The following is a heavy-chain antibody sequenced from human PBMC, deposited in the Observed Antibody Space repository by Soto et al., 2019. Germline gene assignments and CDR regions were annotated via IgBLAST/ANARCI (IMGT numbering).Heavy chain of an antibody. V-gene: IGHV4-31*03. Sequence: QVQLQESGPGLVKPSQTLSLTCTVSGVSISSGPYFWTWIRQHPGKGLEWIVYIYYSGSTYYNPSLKSRVCISVDTSKNQFSLKLTSVTAADTAVYFGARRGYSYDYNYWGQGSLVTVSS. CDR2: IYYSGST. J-gene: IGHJ4*02. CDR3: ARRGYSYDYNY. CDR1: GVSISSGPYF. D-gene: IGHD5-18*01.